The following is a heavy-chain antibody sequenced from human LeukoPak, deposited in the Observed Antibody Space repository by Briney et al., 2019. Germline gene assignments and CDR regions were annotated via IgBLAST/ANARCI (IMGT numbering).Heavy chain of an antibody. D-gene: IGHD2-21*02. J-gene: IGHJ4*02. V-gene: IGHV3-48*04. CDR3: ARDAVVTTIPYYFDY. Sequence: GGSLRLSCAASGFPFSSDSMNWIRQAPGKGLEWVSNISSSGSTIYYADSVKGRFTISRDNAKNSLYLQMNSLRAEDTAVYYCARDAVVTTIPYYFDYWGQGTLVTASS. CDR2: ISSSGSTI. CDR1: GFPFSSDS.